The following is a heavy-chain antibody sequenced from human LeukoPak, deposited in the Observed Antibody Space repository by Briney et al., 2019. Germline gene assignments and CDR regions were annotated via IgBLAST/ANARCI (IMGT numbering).Heavy chain of an antibody. CDR2: IYTSGTT. CDR3: ARGDTVTGTFDY. Sequence: PSETLSLTCTVSGGSISSYYLSWVRQPAGKALEWIGRIYTSGTTSYNPSLKSRVTISVDTSKNHFSLKLTSVTAADTAVYYCARGDTVTGTFDYWGQGALVTVSS. V-gene: IGHV4-4*07. CDR1: GGSISSYY. D-gene: IGHD6-19*01. J-gene: IGHJ4*02.